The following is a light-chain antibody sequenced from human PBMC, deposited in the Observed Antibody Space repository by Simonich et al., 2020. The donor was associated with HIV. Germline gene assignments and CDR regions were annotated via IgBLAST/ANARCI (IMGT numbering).Light chain of an antibody. V-gene: IGLV3-25*03. CDR1: ALPKQY. J-gene: IGLJ2*01. CDR3: QSADSSGTYHVV. Sequence: SYELTQPPSVSVSPGQTARITCSGDALPKQYAYWYQQKQGQAPVLVIYKDSERPSGSPERFSGSSSGTTVTLTISGVQAEDEADYYCQSADSSGTYHVVFGGGTKLTVL. CDR2: KDS.